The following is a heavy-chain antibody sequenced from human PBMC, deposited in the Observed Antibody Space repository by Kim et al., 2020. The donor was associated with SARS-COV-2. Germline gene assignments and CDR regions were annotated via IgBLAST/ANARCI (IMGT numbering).Heavy chain of an antibody. J-gene: IGHJ4*02. CDR1: GITLSGSA. V-gene: IGHV3-73*01. D-gene: IGHD2-2*01. CDR2: IRSKVNSDAT. CDR3: SIVAAEGVY. Sequence: GGSLRLSCAASGITLSGSAVHWVRQASGKGLEWVGRIRSKVNSDATTYAASVNGRTTVSRDDSKNTAYLQLNSLKTEDTAVYYCSIVAAEGVYWGQGTL.